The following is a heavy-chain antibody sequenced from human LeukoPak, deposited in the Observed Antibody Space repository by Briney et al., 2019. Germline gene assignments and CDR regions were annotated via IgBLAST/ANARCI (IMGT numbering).Heavy chain of an antibody. D-gene: IGHD3-9*01. CDR3: VRGPSITTTGTFDP. J-gene: IGHJ5*02. CDR2: IRDSVGNT. CDR1: GFTFSSYA. V-gene: IGHV3-23*01. Sequence: GGSLRLSCAASGFTFSSYAMNWVRQAPGKGLEWVSSIRDSVGNTYYADSVKDRFTISRDNSRNTLYLQMTSLRAEDTAVYYCVRGPSITTTGTFDPWGQGTLVTVSS.